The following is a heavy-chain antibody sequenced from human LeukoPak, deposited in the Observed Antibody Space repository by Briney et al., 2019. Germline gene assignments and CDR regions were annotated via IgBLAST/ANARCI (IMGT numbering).Heavy chain of an antibody. V-gene: IGHV3-30*04. J-gene: IGHJ4*02. D-gene: IGHD5-18*01. CDR1: GFTFSSYA. Sequence: PGGSMRLSCAAYGFTFSSYAMHWVRQAPGKGLEWVAVISYDGSNKYYADSAKGRFTISRDNSKNTLYLQMNSLRAEDTAVYYCARGIQLWSPPLDWGQGTLVTVSS. CDR2: ISYDGSNK. CDR3: ARGIQLWSPPLD.